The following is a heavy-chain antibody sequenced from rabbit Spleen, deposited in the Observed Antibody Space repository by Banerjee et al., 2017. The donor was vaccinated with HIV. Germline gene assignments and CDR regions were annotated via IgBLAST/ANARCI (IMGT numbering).Heavy chain of an antibody. CDR1: GFSFSGSYW. D-gene: IGHD1-1*01. CDR2: INVATGKP. J-gene: IGHJ4*01. V-gene: IGHV1S40*01. CDR3: ARDLVAVIGWNFNL. Sequence: QSLEESGGDLVKPEGSLTLTCTASGFSFSGSYWMCWVRQAPGKGLEWIACINVATGKPVYATWAKGRFTISRTSSTTVTLRMTSLTAADTATYFCARDLVAVIGWNFNLWGPGTLVTVS.